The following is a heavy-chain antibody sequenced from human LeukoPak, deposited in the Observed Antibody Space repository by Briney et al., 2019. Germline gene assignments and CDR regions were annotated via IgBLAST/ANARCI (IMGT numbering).Heavy chain of an antibody. CDR3: ARDPYCSSTSCYTTRWY. CDR2: IKQDGSEK. CDR1: GGSISSSSYY. Sequence: ETLSLTCTVSGGSISSSSYYWGWIRQPPGKGLEWVANIKQDGSEKYYVDSVKGRFTISRDNAKNSLYLQMNSLRAEDTAVYYCARDPYCSSTSCYTTRWYWGQGTLVTVSS. D-gene: IGHD2-2*02. J-gene: IGHJ4*02. V-gene: IGHV3-7*01.